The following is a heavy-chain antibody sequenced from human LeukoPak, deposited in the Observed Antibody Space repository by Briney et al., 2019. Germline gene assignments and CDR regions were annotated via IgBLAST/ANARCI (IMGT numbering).Heavy chain of an antibody. CDR3: AKDFHGARDY. V-gene: IGHV3-21*01. D-gene: IGHD4-17*01. J-gene: IGHJ4*02. CDR1: GFTFSSYS. CDR2: ISSSSSYI. Sequence: GGSLRLSCAASGFTFSSYSMNWVRQAPGKGLEWVSSISSSSSYIYYADSVKGRFTISRDNAKNTLYLQMHSLRVEDTAVYYCAKDFHGARDYWGQGTLVTVSS.